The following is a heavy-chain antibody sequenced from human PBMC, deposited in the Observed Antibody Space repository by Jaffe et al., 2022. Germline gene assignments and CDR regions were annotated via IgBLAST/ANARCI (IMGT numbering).Heavy chain of an antibody. Sequence: QVQLQQWGAGLLKPSETLSLTCAVYGGSFSGYYWSWIRQPPGKGLEWIGEINHSGSTNYNPSLKSRVTISVDTSKNQFSLKLSSVTAADTAVYYCARGKYDAFDIWGQGTMVTVSS. CDR2: INHSGST. V-gene: IGHV4-34*01. CDR3: ARGKYDAFDI. CDR1: GGSFSGYY. J-gene: IGHJ3*02.